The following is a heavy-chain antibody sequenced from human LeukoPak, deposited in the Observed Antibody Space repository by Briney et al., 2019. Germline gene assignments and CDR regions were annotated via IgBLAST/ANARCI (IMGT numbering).Heavy chain of an antibody. V-gene: IGHV3-7*01. Sequence: PGGSLRLSCAASGFTFSASWMTWVRQAPGKGLEWVANIKQDGTEQYTADSLKGRFTISRDNAKRLLFLQMNSLRVEDTAVYYCAGVGPPYYYYYMDVWGNGTTVTVSS. CDR1: GFTFSASW. J-gene: IGHJ6*03. CDR2: IKQDGTEQ. CDR3: AGVGPPYYYYYMDV.